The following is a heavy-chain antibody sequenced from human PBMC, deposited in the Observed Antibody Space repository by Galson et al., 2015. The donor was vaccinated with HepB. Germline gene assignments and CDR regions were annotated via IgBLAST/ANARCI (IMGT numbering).Heavy chain of an antibody. CDR2: INPNSGGT. CDR3: AKSGPIPKTGVGPRVADY. V-gene: IGHV1-2*02. J-gene: IGHJ4*02. D-gene: IGHD2-21*01. CDR1: GYTFTGYY. Sequence: SVKVSCKASGYTFTGYYMHWVRQAPGQGLEWMGWINPNSGGTNYAQKFQGRVTMTRDTSISTAYMELSRLRSDDTAVYYCAKSGPIPKTGVGPRVADYWGQGTLVTVSS.